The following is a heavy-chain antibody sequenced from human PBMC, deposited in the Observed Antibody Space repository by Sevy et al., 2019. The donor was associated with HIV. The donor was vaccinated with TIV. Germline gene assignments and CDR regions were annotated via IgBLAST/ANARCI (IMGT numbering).Heavy chain of an antibody. CDR3: ARGGEGGIPAPVLGLGPWRKYCYFDL. CDR2: INPSGST. D-gene: IGHD2-2*02. J-gene: IGHJ2*01. V-gene: IGHV4-34*01. CDR1: VGSFSGYY. Sequence: SETLSLTCAVYVGSFSGYYWTWIRQSPGKGLEWIGEINPSGSTNYNPSLKSRVTIAVDTPKNQFSLKLSSVTAADTAVYYCARGGEGGIPAPVLGLGPWRKYCYFDLWGRGTLVTVSS.